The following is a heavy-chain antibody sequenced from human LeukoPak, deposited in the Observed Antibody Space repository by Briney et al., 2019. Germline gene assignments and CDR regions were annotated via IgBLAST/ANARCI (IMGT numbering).Heavy chain of an antibody. CDR3: SRVTTLSVVSGMYYFDD. V-gene: IGHV3-49*04. J-gene: IGHJ4*02. D-gene: IGHD2-15*01. CDR1: GFNLGDYA. CDR2: ICSESLGGTI. Sequence: RSLTFSFSGAGFNLGDYAIHWVRQAPGKGLEWVGLICSESLGGTIEYAVCVIGGFSISREDTKNIAHLQMNSLKTEVTAVYYFSRVTTLSVVSGMYYFDDWGQGTRVTVSS.